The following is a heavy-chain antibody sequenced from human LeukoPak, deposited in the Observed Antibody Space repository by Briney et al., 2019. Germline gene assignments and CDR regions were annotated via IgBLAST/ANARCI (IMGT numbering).Heavy chain of an antibody. CDR3: ARWIRSGWHPSFDY. J-gene: IGHJ4*02. D-gene: IGHD6-19*01. V-gene: IGHV4-34*01. CDR2: INHSGST. CDR1: GGAFSGYY. Sequence: SETLSLTCAVYGGAFSGYYWSWIRQPPGKGLEWIGEINHSGSTNYNPSLKSRVTISVDTSKNQFSLKLSSVTAADTAVYYCARWIRSGWHPSFDYWGQGTLVTVSS.